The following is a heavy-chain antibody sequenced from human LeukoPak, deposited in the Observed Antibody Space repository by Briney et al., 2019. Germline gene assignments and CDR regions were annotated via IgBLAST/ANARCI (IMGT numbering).Heavy chain of an antibody. CDR2: ISSSGSTM. D-gene: IGHD2-21*02. CDR3: ARTAPPRY. V-gene: IGHV3-48*03. Sequence: GGSLRLSCAASGFTFSSYEMNWVGQAPGKGLEWVSYISSSGSTMYYADSVKGRFTISRDNAKNSLYLQMNSLRAEDTAVYYCARTAPPRYWGQGTLVTVSS. CDR1: GFTFSSYE. J-gene: IGHJ4*02.